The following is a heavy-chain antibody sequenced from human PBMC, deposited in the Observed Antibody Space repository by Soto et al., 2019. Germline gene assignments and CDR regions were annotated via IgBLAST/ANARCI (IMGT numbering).Heavy chain of an antibody. CDR3: ARDDWNDHYYYCGMDV. V-gene: IGHV1-69*08. D-gene: IGHD1-1*01. CDR1: GGTFSSYT. Sequence: QVQLVQSGAEVKKPGSSVKVSCKASGGTFSSYTISWVRQAPGQGLEWMGRIIPILGIANYAQKFQGRVTITADKSTSTAYMELSSLRSEDTAVYYCARDDWNDHYYYCGMDVWGQGTTVTVSS. J-gene: IGHJ6*02. CDR2: IIPILGIA.